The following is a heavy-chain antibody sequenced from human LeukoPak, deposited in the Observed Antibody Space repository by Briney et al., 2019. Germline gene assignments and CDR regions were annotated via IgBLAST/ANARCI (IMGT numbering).Heavy chain of an antibody. J-gene: IGHJ4*02. CDR1: GHSIGAGFV. V-gene: IGHV4-38-2*02. CDR3: ARRGSITGWSFDY. CDR2: IFHNGNT. D-gene: IGHD1-14*01. Sequence: SETLSLTCTVCGHSIGAGFVWGWIRPSPGKGLEGIGNIFHNGNTYYNPSLNGRVTMSPVTSRNQFSLTLTSVTAADTAVYFCARRGSITGWSFDYWGLGSLVTVSS.